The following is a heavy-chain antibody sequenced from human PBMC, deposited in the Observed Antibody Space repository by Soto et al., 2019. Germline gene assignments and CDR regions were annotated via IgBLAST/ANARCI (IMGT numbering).Heavy chain of an antibody. CDR2: INPNSGGT. Sequence: ASVKVSCKASGYTFTDYYMHWVRQAPGQGLEWMGWINPNSGGTNYAQKFQGWVTMTRDTSISTAYMELSGLRSDDTAVYYCARAGKYGDYIDYWGQGTLVTVSS. J-gene: IGHJ4*02. V-gene: IGHV1-2*04. CDR1: GYTFTDYY. D-gene: IGHD4-17*01. CDR3: ARAGKYGDYIDY.